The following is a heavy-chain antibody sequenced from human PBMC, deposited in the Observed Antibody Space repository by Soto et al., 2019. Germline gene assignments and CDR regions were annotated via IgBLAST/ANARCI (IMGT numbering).Heavy chain of an antibody. CDR1: GFTFSSYA. V-gene: IGHV3-30-3*01. J-gene: IGHJ4*02. CDR3: ARGREIDY. Sequence: QVQLVESGGGVVQPGRSLRLSCAASGFTFSSYAMHWVRQAPGKGLEWVAVISYDGSNKYYADSVKGRFTISRDNSKNTLYLQMNSLRAEDTGVYYCARGREIDYWGQGTLVTVSS. CDR2: ISYDGSNK.